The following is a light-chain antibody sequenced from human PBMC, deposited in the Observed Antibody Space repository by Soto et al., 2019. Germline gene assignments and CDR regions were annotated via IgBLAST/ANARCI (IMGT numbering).Light chain of an antibody. Sequence: EIVMTQSPATLSVSPGEGATLSCRASQSVSSNLAWYQQKPGQAPRLLIHGASTRATGIPARFTGSGSGTEFSLTISSLPSEDFAVYLCQQYNNWPSLTFGGGTKVEIQ. V-gene: IGKV3-15*01. CDR1: QSVSSN. CDR2: GAS. J-gene: IGKJ4*01. CDR3: QQYNNWPSLT.